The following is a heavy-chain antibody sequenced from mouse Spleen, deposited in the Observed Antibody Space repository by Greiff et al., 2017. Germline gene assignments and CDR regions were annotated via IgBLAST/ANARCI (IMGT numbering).Heavy chain of an antibody. D-gene: IGHD2-3*01. CDR1: GYTFTDYN. Sequence: EVKLVESGPELVKPGASVKMSCKASGYTFTDYNMHWVKQSHGKSLEWIGYINPNNGGTSYNQKFKGKATLTVNKSSSTAYMELRSLTSEDSAVYYCARWDGYYRFDYWGQGTTLTVSS. CDR2: INPNNGGT. CDR3: ARWDGYYRFDY. V-gene: IGHV1-22*01. J-gene: IGHJ2*01.